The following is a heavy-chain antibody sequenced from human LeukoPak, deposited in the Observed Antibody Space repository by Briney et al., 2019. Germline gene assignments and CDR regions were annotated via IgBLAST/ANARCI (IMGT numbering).Heavy chain of an antibody. J-gene: IGHJ4*02. CDR3: ARVPLYYYGSYRFDY. D-gene: IGHD3-10*01. CDR1: GGSISSSGYY. Sequence: SETLSLTCTVSGGSISSSGYYWSWLRQHPGKGLEWIGYIYYSGTTYYNPSLKSRVTISVDTSKNQFSLKLTSVTAADTAVYYCARVPLYYYGSYRFDYWGQGTLVTVSS. CDR2: IYYSGTT. V-gene: IGHV4-31*03.